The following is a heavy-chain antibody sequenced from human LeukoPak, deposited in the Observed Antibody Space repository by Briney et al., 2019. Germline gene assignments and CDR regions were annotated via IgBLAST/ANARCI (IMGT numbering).Heavy chain of an antibody. CDR1: GRSISSYY. D-gene: IGHD6-13*01. CDR3: ARQAGSSWYVGFDP. J-gene: IGHJ5*02. Sequence: PSETLSLTCTVSGRSISSYYWSWIRQPPGKGLECIGYIYNSGSTNYNPSLKSRVTISVDTSKNQFSLKLSSVTAADTAMYYCARQAGSSWYVGFDPWGQGTLVTVSS. V-gene: IGHV4-59*08. CDR2: IYNSGST.